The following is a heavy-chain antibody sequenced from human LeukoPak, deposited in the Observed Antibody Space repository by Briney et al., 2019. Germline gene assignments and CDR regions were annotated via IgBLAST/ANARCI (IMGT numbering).Heavy chain of an antibody. Sequence: CXASGFTFNRYWMSWVRQAPGKELQWVANIKQDGSAKYYVDSVKGRFNISRDNAKNSMYLQMNSLRAEDTAVYYXXXXXXXSXXGSYVNWFDPWGQGTLVIVSS. CDR3: XXXXXXSXXGSYVNWFDP. V-gene: IGHV3-7*01. CDR1: GFTFNRYW. D-gene: IGHD3-10*01. J-gene: IGHJ5*02. CDR2: IKQDGSAK.